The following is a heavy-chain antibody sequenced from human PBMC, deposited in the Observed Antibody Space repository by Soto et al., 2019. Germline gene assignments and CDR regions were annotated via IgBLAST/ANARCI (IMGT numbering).Heavy chain of an antibody. V-gene: IGHV1-18*01. CDR1: GYIFTSYG. CDR2: VSAYNGNT. D-gene: IGHD3-10*01. Sequence: QVQLVQSGAEVKKPGASVKVSCKASGYIFTSYGITWVRQAPGQGLEWMGLVSAYNGNTKYAQKLQGRATMIKDTSMSKANMELGSLRSDDTALYYCTRGAGQGSGSYDWGQGTLVTVSS. J-gene: IGHJ4*02. CDR3: TRGAGQGSGSYD.